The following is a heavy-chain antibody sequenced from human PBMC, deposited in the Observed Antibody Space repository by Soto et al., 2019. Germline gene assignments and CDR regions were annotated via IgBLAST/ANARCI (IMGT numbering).Heavy chain of an antibody. V-gene: IGHV4-61*01. J-gene: IGHJ4*02. Sequence: SETLSLTCTVSGGSVTSGSSYWSWIRQPPGKGLGWIGYIYYSGSTNYNPSLKSRVTISVDTSKNQFSLKLSSVTAADTAVYYCARAPRRHYDSSGYSKAVFFDYWGQGTLVTVSS. CDR1: GGSVTSGSSY. D-gene: IGHD3-22*01. CDR2: IYYSGST. CDR3: ARAPRRHYDSSGYSKAVFFDY.